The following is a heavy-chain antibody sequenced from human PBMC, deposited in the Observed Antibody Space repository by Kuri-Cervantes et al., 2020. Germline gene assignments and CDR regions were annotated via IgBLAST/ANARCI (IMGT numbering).Heavy chain of an antibody. J-gene: IGHJ5*02. Sequence: SVKVSCKASGGTFSNYAISWVRQAPGQGLEWMGGVIPIFGTPHYAQKFQGRVTISADESTSTAYMELSSLRSEGTAVYYCARAERYSGGYSYGYYWFDPWGQGTLVTVSS. CDR1: GGTFSNYA. V-gene: IGHV1-69*13. CDR3: ARAERYSGGYSYGYYWFDP. D-gene: IGHD5-18*01. CDR2: VIPIFGTP.